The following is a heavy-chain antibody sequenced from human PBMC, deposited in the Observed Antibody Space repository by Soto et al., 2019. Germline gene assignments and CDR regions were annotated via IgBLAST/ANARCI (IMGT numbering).Heavy chain of an antibody. CDR1: GYTFTGYA. V-gene: IGHV1-3*01. CDR2: ISAGSGRT. CDR3: ARDLGYQLLYY. Sequence: ASVKVSCKASGYTFTGYAIHWVRQAPGQRPEWIGWISAGSGRTKYSEQFQGRVTITRDTSATTAYMEVSSLRSEDTAVYYCARDLGYQLLYYWGQGTKVTVSS. D-gene: IGHD2-2*01. J-gene: IGHJ4*02.